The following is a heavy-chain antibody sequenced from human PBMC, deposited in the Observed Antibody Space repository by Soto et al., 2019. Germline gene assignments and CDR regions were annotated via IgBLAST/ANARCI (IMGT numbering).Heavy chain of an antibody. CDR2: VNPNNGDT. D-gene: IGHD3-22*01. Sequence: QVQLVQSGAELKKPGASVKVSCKASGYNFSNYDMNWVRQATGQGPEWIGWVNPNNGDTGYAQKFQGRVTLTTDISTTTAYMELTSLRSEDTAIYYCAKVSRKGSAIDFDYWCQGTLITVSS. J-gene: IGHJ4*02. CDR3: AKVSRKGSAIDFDY. V-gene: IGHV1-8*01. CDR1: GYNFSNYD.